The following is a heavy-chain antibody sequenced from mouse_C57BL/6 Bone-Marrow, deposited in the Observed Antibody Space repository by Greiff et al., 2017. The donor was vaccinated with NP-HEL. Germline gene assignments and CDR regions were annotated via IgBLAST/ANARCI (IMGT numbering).Heavy chain of an antibody. CDR3: ARKGEGLEYYYAMDY. V-gene: IGHV2-2*01. CDR2: IWSGGST. Sequence: VKLQESGPGLVQPSQSLSITCTVSGFSLTSYGVHWVRQSPGKGLEWLGVIWSGGSTDYNAAFISRLSISKDNSKSQVFFKMNSLQADDTAIYYCARKGEGLEYYYAMDYWGQGTSVTVSS. D-gene: IGHD3-3*01. CDR1: GFSLTSYG. J-gene: IGHJ4*01.